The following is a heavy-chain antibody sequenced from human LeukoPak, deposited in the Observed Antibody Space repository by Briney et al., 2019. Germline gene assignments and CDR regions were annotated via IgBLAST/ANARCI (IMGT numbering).Heavy chain of an antibody. CDR1: GGSISSGGYY. CDR3: ARVAYSSSWYWFDP. D-gene: IGHD6-13*01. V-gene: IGHV4-31*03. CDR2: IYYSGST. Sequence: PSETLSLTCTVSGGSISSGGYYWSWIRQHPGNGLEWIGYIYYSGSTYYNPSLKSRVTISVDTSKNQFSLKLSSVTAADTAVYYCARVAYSSSWYWFDPWGQGTLVTVSS. J-gene: IGHJ5*02.